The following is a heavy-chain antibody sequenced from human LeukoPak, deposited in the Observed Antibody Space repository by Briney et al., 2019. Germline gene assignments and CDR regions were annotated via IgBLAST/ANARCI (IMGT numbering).Heavy chain of an antibody. CDR3: ARDYYDYVWGSYRDDAFDI. CDR1: GGSISSYY. D-gene: IGHD3-16*02. V-gene: IGHV4-4*07. CDR2: IYTSGST. Sequence: NPSETLSLTCTVSGGSISSYYWSWIRQPAGKGLEWIGRIYTSGSTNYNPSLKSRVTMSVDTSENQFSLKLSSVTAADTAVYYCARDYYDYVWGSYRDDAFDIWGQGTMVTVSS. J-gene: IGHJ3*02.